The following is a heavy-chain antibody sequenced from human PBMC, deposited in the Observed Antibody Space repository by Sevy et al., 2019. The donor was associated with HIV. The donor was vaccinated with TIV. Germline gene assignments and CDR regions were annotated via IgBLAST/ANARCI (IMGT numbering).Heavy chain of an antibody. CDR2: VSNTGKT. CDR1: GGSVSRDY. J-gene: IGHJ3*02. V-gene: IGHV4-59*02. D-gene: IGHD3-3*01. Sequence: SETLSLTCIVSGGSVSRDYWSWIRQPPGKGLEWIGFVSNTGKTNYNPSLKSRVTISLDTSKNQFSLKLSSVTAADTAVYYCAKERYDFWSGNLGVFDIWGQGTMVTVSS. CDR3: AKERYDFWSGNLGVFDI.